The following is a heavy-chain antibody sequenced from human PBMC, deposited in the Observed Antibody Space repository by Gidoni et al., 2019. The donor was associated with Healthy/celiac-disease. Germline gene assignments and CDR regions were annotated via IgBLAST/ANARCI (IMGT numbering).Heavy chain of an antibody. CDR3: AKDLKSGSYPDDAFDI. D-gene: IGHD1-26*01. CDR1: GFTFSSYA. Sequence: EVQLLESGGGLVQPGGSLRLSVAASGFTFSSYAMSWVRQAPGKGLEWVSAISGSGGSTYYADSVKGRFTISRDNSKNTLYLQMNSLRAEDTAVYYCAKDLKSGSYPDDAFDIWGQGTMVTVSS. V-gene: IGHV3-23*01. CDR2: ISGSGGST. J-gene: IGHJ3*02.